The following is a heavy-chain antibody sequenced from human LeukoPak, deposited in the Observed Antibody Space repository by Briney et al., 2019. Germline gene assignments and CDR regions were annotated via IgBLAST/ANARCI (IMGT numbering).Heavy chain of an antibody. V-gene: IGHV1-69*13. CDR2: IIPIFGTA. CDR3: AGGDTAMDPFDY. J-gene: IGHJ4*02. Sequence: ASVKVSCKAPGGTFSSYAISWVRQAPGQGLEWMGGIIPIFGTANYAQKFQGRVTITADESTSTAYMELSSLRSEDTAVYYCAGGDTAMDPFDYWGQGTLVTVSS. D-gene: IGHD5-18*01. CDR1: GGTFSSYA.